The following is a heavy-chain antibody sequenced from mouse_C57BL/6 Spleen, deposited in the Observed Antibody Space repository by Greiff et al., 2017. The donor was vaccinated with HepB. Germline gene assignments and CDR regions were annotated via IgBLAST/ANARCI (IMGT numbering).Heavy chain of an antibody. Sequence: QVQLQQPGAELVKPGASVKLSCKASGYTFTSYWMQWVKQRPGQGLEWIGEIDPSDSYTNYNQKFKGKSTLTVDKSSSTAYMQLSSLTSEDSAVYYCARTLNYGSSLYAMDYWGQGTSVTVSS. J-gene: IGHJ4*01. CDR2: IDPSDSYT. V-gene: IGHV1-50*01. CDR1: GYTFTSYW. CDR3: ARTLNYGSSLYAMDY. D-gene: IGHD1-1*01.